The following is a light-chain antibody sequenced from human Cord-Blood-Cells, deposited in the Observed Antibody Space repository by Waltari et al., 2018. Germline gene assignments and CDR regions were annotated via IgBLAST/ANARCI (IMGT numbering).Light chain of an antibody. J-gene: IGKJ2*01. V-gene: IGKV1-5*01. CDR2: DAS. CDR3: QQYNSYST. CDR1: QSLSSW. Sequence: DIQMTQSPSTLSASVGDRFTITCRASQSLSSWLAWYQQKPGKAPKLLIYDASSLESGVPSRFSGSGSGTEVTLTISSLQPDDFATYDCQQYNSYSTFGQGTKLEIK.